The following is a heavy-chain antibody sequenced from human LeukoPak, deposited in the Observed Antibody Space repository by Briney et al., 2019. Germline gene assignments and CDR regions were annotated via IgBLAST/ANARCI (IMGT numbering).Heavy chain of an antibody. CDR3: ARDSSYDFWSDQHRRLFDY. V-gene: IGHV1-46*01. Sequence: WASVKVSCKASGYTFTSYYMHWVRQAPGQGLEWMGIINPSGGSTSYAQKFQGRVTMTRDTSTSTVYMELSSLRSEDTAVYYCARDSSYDFWSDQHRRLFDYWSQGTLVTVSS. CDR2: INPSGGST. J-gene: IGHJ4*02. D-gene: IGHD3-3*01. CDR1: GYTFTSYY.